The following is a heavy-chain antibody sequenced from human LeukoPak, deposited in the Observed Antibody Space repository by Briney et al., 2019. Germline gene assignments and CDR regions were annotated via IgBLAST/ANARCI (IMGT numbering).Heavy chain of an antibody. CDR2: ISGSGGST. V-gene: IGHV3-23*01. CDR1: GFTFSSYA. Sequence: GGSLRLSCAASGFTFSSYAMSWVRQAPGKGLEWVSAISGSGGSTYYADSVKGRSTISRDNSKNTLYLQMNSLRVEDTAVYYCAKGYYDSTGYPLRPSFDYWGQGTLVTVSS. D-gene: IGHD3-22*01. CDR3: AKGYYDSTGYPLRPSFDY. J-gene: IGHJ4*02.